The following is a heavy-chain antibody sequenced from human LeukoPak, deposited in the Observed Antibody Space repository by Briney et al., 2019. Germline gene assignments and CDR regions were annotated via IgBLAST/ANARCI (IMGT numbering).Heavy chain of an antibody. CDR2: IGTASDT. CDR1: GFTFSSFD. CDR3: ARGPPRGKYYYMDV. V-gene: IGHV3-13*01. Sequence: GGSLRLSCAVSGFTFSSFDMHWVRQPTGQGLEWVSTIGTASDTYYPGSVEGRFTLSRDNAKNSLYLQMNSLTAGDAAVYYCARGPPRGKYYYMDVWGKGTTVTVSS. J-gene: IGHJ6*03. D-gene: IGHD1-1*01.